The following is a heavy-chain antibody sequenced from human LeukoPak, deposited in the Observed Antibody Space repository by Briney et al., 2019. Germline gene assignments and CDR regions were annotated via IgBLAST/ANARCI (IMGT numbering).Heavy chain of an antibody. J-gene: IGHJ5*02. V-gene: IGHV4-30-2*01. CDR1: GGSISSGGYS. Sequence: SETLSLTCAVSGGSISSGGYSWSWIRQPPGKGLEWIGYIYHSGSTYYNPSLKSRVTMSEDTSKNQFSLKLSSVTAADTAVYYCARDLGNWFDPWGQGTLVTVSS. CDR3: ARDLGNWFDP. CDR2: IYHSGST.